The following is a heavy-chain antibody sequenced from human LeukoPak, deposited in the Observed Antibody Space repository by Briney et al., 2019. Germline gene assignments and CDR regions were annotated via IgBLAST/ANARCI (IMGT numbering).Heavy chain of an antibody. J-gene: IGHJ3*02. Sequence: ASVKVSCKASGYTFTGYYMHWVRQAPGQGLEWMGWISAYNGNTNYAQKLQGRVTMTTDTSTSTAYMELRSLRSDDTAVYYCARDCSGGSCYSGRAFDIWGQGTMVTVSS. CDR3: ARDCSGGSCYSGRAFDI. CDR1: GYTFTGYY. V-gene: IGHV1-18*04. CDR2: ISAYNGNT. D-gene: IGHD2-15*01.